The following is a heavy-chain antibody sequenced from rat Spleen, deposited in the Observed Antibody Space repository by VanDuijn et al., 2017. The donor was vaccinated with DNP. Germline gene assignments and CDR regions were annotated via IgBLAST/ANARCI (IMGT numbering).Heavy chain of an antibody. D-gene: IGHD1-9*01. V-gene: IGHV5S13*01. J-gene: IGHJ2*01. CDR1: NFTISDYG. Sequence: EVKLVESGGGLVQPGGSLKLSCAVSNFTISDYGMTWVRQVPGKGLEWVASISTGGGNTYYRDSVKGRFTISRDNAKSTLYLQMDSLRSEDTATYYCARQGRTYYGYFFDYWGQGVMVTVSS. CDR3: ARQGRTYYGYFFDY. CDR2: ISTGGGNT.